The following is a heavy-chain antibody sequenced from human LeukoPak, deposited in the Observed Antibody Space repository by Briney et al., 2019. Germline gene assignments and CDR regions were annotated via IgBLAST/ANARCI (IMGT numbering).Heavy chain of an antibody. V-gene: IGHV1-2*02. J-gene: IGHJ4*02. CDR2: INPNSGGT. CDR1: GYTFTGYY. D-gene: IGHD3-10*01. CDR3: ARPMVRGVIEDY. Sequence: ASVKVSCKASGYTFTGYYIHWVRQAPGQGLEWMGWINPNSGGTNYAQKFQGRVTMTRDTSISTAYMELSRLRSDDTAVYYCARPMVRGVIEDYWGQGTLVTVSS.